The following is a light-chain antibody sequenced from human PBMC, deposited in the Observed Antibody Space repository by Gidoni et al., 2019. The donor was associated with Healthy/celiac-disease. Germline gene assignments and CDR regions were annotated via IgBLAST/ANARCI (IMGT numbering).Light chain of an antibody. CDR2: AAS. CDR1: QSISSY. Sequence: DIQMTQSPSSLSASVGDRVTITCRASQSISSYLNWYQQKPGKAPKLLNYAASSLQSGVPSRFSGSGSGTDFTLTISSLQPEDFATYYCQQSYSTPFTFGPXTKVDIK. J-gene: IGKJ3*01. CDR3: QQSYSTPFT. V-gene: IGKV1-39*01.